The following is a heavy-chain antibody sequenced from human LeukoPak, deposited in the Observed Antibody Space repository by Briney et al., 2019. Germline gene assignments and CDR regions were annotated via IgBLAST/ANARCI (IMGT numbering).Heavy chain of an antibody. D-gene: IGHD4-17*01. J-gene: IGHJ3*02. CDR3: AREHHDYGDYVGAFDI. Sequence: SQTLSLTCAVSGGSISSGGYSWSWIRQPPGKGLEWIGYIYHSGSTYYNPSLKSRVTISVDRSKNQFSLKLSSVTAADTAVYYCAREHHDYGDYVGAFDIWGQGTMVTVSS. CDR1: GGSISSGGYS. V-gene: IGHV4-30-2*01. CDR2: IYHSGST.